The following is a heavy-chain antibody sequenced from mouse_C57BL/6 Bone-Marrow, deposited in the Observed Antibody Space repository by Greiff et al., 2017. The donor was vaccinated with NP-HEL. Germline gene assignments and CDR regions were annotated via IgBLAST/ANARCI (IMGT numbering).Heavy chain of an antibody. D-gene: IGHD1-1*01. CDR3: ARDYYGSSYPGYFDY. V-gene: IGHV3-6*01. J-gene: IGHJ2*01. CDR1: GYSITSGYY. Sequence: EVQLQQSGPGLVKPSQSLSLTCSVTGYSITSGYYWNWIRQFPGNKLEWMGYISYDGSNNYNPSLKNRISITRDTSKNQFFLKLNSVTTEDTATYYCARDYYGSSYPGYFDYWGQGTTLTVSS. CDR2: ISYDGSN.